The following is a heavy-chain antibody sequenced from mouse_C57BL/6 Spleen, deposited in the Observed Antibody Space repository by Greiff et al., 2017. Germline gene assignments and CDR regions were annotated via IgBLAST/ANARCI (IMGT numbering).Heavy chain of an antibody. CDR1: GYTFTSYW. V-gene: IGHV1-64*01. Sequence: QVQLKQPGAELVKPGASVKLSCKASGYTFTSYWMHWVKQRPGQGLEWIGMIHPNIGSTNYNEKFKSKATLTVDKSSSTAYMQLSSLTSEDSAVYYGARDYGSSYWYFDGWGTGTTVTVSS. CDR3: ARDYGSSYWYFDG. CDR2: IHPNIGST. J-gene: IGHJ1*03. D-gene: IGHD1-1*01.